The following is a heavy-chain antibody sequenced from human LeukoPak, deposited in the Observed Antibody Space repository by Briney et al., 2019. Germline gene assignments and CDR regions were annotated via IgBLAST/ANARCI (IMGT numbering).Heavy chain of an antibody. CDR3: AKASDYYDSSAPRFDP. Sequence: GGSLSLSCAAYGFTFDDYAMHRDRQAPGQGLEWVSLISEDGGSTYYEDSVKAQFTIYRDNSKISLYLQMNGLRTEDTALYYCAKASDYYDSSAPRFDPWGQGTLVTVSS. J-gene: IGHJ5*02. CDR1: GFTFDDYA. V-gene: IGHV3-43*02. CDR2: ISEDGGST. D-gene: IGHD3-22*01.